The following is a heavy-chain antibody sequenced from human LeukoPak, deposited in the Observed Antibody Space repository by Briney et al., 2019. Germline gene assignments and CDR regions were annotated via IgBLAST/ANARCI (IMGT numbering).Heavy chain of an antibody. CDR1: GFTFSNYD. J-gene: IGHJ4*03. D-gene: IGHD3-3*01. Sequence: QPGGSLRLSCAASGFTFSNYDMHWVRQAPGKWLELVAYFSRDGSDIYYADSARGRCTSSSDNARNSVVLQMNGLRAEDTALYYFARGRLMSLESFFALWGQGPLVTVSS. CDR3: ARGRLMSLESFFAL. CDR2: FSRDGSDI. V-gene: IGHV3-48*03.